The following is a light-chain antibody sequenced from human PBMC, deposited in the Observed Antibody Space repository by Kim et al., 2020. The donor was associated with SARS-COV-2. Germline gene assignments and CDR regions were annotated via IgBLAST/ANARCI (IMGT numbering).Light chain of an antibody. V-gene: IGKV3-15*01. CDR1: QMVSSN. CDR3: QQYNNWPYT. CDR2: GTS. Sequence: SVAPRDSAPRSCKATQMVSSNLAWYQQKPGQAPRLLIYGTSTRATGIPARFSGSGSGTEFTLTISSLQSEDFAVYYCQQYNNWPYTFGQGTKLEI. J-gene: IGKJ2*01.